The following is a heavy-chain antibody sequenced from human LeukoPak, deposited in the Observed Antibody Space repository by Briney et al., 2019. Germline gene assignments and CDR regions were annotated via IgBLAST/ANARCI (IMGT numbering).Heavy chain of an antibody. Sequence: WASVKVSCKASGYTFTGYYMHWVRQAPGQGLEWMGWMNPNSGNTGYAQKFQGRVTMTRNTSISTAYMELSSLRSEDTAVYYCARADKVNTMIVTQLSTPCRYWGQGALVTVSS. CDR2: MNPNSGNT. D-gene: IGHD3-22*01. CDR1: GYTFTGYY. J-gene: IGHJ4*02. CDR3: ARADKVNTMIVTQLSTPCRY. V-gene: IGHV1-8*02.